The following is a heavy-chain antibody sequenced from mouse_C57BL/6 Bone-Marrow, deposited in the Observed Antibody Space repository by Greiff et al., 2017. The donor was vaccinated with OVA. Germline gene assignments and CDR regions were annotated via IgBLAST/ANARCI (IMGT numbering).Heavy chain of an antibody. CDR3: ARPNYYGSSYGGFDY. CDR1: GYAFSSYW. CDR2: IYPGDGAT. D-gene: IGHD1-1*01. J-gene: IGHJ2*01. Sequence: LQESGAELVKPGASVKISCKASGYAFSSYWMNWVKQRPGKGLEWIGQIYPGDGATNYNGKFKGKATLTADKSSSTAYMQISSLTADDSAVYFCARPNYYGSSYGGFDYWGQGTTLTVSS. V-gene: IGHV1-80*01.